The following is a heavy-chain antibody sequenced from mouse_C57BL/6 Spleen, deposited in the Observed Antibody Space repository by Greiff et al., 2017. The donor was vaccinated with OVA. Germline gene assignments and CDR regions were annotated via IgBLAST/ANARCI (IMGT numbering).Heavy chain of an antibody. Sequence: QVQLKESGAELVKPGASVKISCKASGYAFSSYWMNWVKQRPGKGLEWIGQIYPGDGDTNYNGKFKGKATLTADKSSSTAYMQLSSLTSEDSAVYFCARSGDGSSHCAYWGQGTLVTVSA. CDR2: IYPGDGDT. CDR3: ARSGDGSSHCAY. D-gene: IGHD1-1*01. J-gene: IGHJ3*01. V-gene: IGHV1-80*01. CDR1: GYAFSSYW.